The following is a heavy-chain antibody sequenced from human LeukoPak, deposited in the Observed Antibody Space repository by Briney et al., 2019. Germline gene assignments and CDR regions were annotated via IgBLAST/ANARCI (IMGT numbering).Heavy chain of an antibody. CDR3: ARRPYDFWSGYYLVSGYYFDY. J-gene: IGHJ4*02. D-gene: IGHD3-3*01. V-gene: IGHV5-51*01. CDR2: IYPGDSDT. Sequence: GESLKISCKGSGYSFTSYWIGWVRQMPGKGLEWMGIIYPGDSDTRYSPSFQGQVTISADKSISTAYLQWSSLKASDTAMYYCARRPYDFWSGYYLVSGYYFDYWGQGTLVTVSS. CDR1: GYSFTSYW.